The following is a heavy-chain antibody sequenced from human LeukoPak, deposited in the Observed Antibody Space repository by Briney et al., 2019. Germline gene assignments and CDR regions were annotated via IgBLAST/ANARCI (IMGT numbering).Heavy chain of an antibody. CDR1: GTSFSSYY. V-gene: IGHV4-59*08. Sequence: PSETLSLTCTVSGTSFSSYYWSWIRQPPGKGQEGIGYIYYSGSTNYNPSLKSRVTISVDTSKNQFSLKLSSVTAADTAVYYCARRGSGWYEGAFDIWGQGTMVTVSS. J-gene: IGHJ3*02. CDR3: ARRGSGWYEGAFDI. CDR2: IYYSGST. D-gene: IGHD6-19*01.